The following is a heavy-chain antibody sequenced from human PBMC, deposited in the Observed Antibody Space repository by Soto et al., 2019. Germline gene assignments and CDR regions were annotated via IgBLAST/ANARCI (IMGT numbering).Heavy chain of an antibody. Sequence: EVQLLESGGGLVQPGGSLRLSCAASGFTFSSYAMSWVRQAPGKGLEWVSAISGSGGSTYYADSVKGRFTISRDNSKNTLYLQMNSLRAEDTAVYYCAKDLRGSGREGGYFDYWGQGTLVTVSS. CDR1: GFTFSSYA. CDR3: AKDLRGSGREGGYFDY. V-gene: IGHV3-23*01. J-gene: IGHJ4*02. D-gene: IGHD6-19*01. CDR2: ISGSGGST.